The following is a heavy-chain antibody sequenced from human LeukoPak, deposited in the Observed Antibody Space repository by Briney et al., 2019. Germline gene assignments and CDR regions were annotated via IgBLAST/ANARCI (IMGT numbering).Heavy chain of an antibody. J-gene: IGHJ4*02. Sequence: GGSLRLFCAASGFTFSSYSMNWVRQAPGKGLEWVSSISSSSSYIYYADSVKGRFTISRDNAKNSLYLQMNSLRAEDTAVYYCARDREPVTYYYGSGAETGDYWGQGTLVTVSS. CDR1: GFTFSSYS. D-gene: IGHD3-10*01. CDR2: ISSSSSYI. CDR3: ARDREPVTYYYGSGAETGDY. V-gene: IGHV3-21*01.